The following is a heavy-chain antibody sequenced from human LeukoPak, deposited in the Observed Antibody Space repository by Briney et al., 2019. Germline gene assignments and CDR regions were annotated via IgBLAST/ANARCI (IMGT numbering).Heavy chain of an antibody. CDR1: GFTFSSYS. CDR3: ARDQEHDSSGYRTS. J-gene: IGHJ5*02. CDR2: ISSSSSYI. V-gene: IGHV3-21*01. D-gene: IGHD3-22*01. Sequence: PGGSLRLSCAASGFTFSSYSMNWVRQAPGKGLEWVSSISSSSSYIYYADSVKGRFTISRDNAKNSLYLQMSSLRAEDTAVYYCARDQEHDSSGYRTSWGQGTLVTVSS.